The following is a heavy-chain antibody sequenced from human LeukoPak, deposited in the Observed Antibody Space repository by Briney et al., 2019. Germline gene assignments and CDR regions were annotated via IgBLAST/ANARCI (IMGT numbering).Heavy chain of an antibody. V-gene: IGHV4-59*01. CDR1: GGSISSYY. J-gene: IGHJ4*02. Sequence: SETLSLTXTVSGGSISSYYWSWIRQPPGKGLEWIGYIYYSGSTNYNPSLKSRVTISVDTSKNQFSLKLSSVTAADTAVYYCAREGGVYGDYPRWGQGTLVTVSS. CDR2: IYYSGST. CDR3: AREGGVYGDYPR. D-gene: IGHD4-17*01.